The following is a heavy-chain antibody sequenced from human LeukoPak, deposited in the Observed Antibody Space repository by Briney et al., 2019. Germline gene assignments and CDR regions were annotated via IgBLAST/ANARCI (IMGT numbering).Heavy chain of an antibody. Sequence: PGGSLRLSCAASGFTFSSYSMNWVRQAPGKGLEWVSSISSSSSYIYYADSVKGRFTISRDNAKNSLYLQMNSLRAEDTAVYYCAREKTYYYDSSGYFDYWGQGTLVTVSS. CDR2: ISSSSSYI. V-gene: IGHV3-21*01. J-gene: IGHJ4*02. CDR3: AREKTYYYDSSGYFDY. D-gene: IGHD3-22*01. CDR1: GFTFSSYS.